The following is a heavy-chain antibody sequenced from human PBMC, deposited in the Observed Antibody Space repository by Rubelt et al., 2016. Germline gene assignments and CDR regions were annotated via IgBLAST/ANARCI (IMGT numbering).Heavy chain of an antibody. V-gene: IGHV3-15*01. Sequence: VKGRVTISRDDSRNTLYLQMNRLKSEDTAVYYCTTHCTSTSCYGFREYAMDVWGQGTAVTVSS. CDR3: TTHCTSTSCYGFREYAMDV. D-gene: IGHD2-2*01. J-gene: IGHJ6*02.